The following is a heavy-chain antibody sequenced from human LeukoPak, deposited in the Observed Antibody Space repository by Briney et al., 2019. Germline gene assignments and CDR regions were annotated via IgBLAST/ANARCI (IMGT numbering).Heavy chain of an antibody. D-gene: IGHD5-12*01. CDR2: ISWNSGSI. Sequence: PGGSLRLSCAASGFTFDDYAMHWVRQAPGKGLEWVSGISWNSGSIGYADSVKGRFTISRDNAKNSLYLQMNSLRAEDTALYYCAKSRWLRSTFDYWGQGTLVTVSS. V-gene: IGHV3-9*01. J-gene: IGHJ4*02. CDR1: GFTFDDYA. CDR3: AKSRWLRSTFDY.